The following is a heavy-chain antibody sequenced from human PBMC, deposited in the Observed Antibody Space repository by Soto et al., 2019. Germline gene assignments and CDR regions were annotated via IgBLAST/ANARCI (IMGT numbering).Heavy chain of an antibody. V-gene: IGHV4-4*02. J-gene: IGHJ6*02. D-gene: IGHD3-22*01. Sequence: QVQLQESGPGLVKPSGTLSLTCAVSGGSISSSNWWSWVRQPPGKGLEWIGEIYHSGSTNYNPSLKSRFTISVDKSKNQFSLKLSSVTAADTAVYYCARSPDSSGYYPRWYYYGMDVWGQGTTVTVSS. CDR1: GGSISSSNW. CDR3: ARSPDSSGYYPRWYYYGMDV. CDR2: IYHSGST.